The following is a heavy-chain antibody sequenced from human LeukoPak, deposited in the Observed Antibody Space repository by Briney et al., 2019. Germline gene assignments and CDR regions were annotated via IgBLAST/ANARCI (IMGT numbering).Heavy chain of an antibody. J-gene: IGHJ4*02. CDR2: FDPEDGET. CDR1: GYTLTELS. D-gene: IGHD4-17*01. Sequence: GASVKVSCKVSGYTLTELSMHWVRQARGKGLEWMGGFDPEDGETIYAQKFQGRVTITEDTSTDTAYIELSSLRSEDTAVYYCATLPRDPTVTTHYWGQGTLVTVSS. CDR3: ATLPRDPTVTTHY. V-gene: IGHV1-24*01.